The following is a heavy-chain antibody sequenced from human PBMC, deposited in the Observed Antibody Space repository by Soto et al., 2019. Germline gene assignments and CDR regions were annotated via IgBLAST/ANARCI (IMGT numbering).Heavy chain of an antibody. CDR2: ISSSSSYI. CDR1: GFTFSSYS. J-gene: IGHJ4*02. Sequence: GGSLRLSCAASGFTFSSYSMNWVRQAPGKGLEWVSSISSSSSYIYYADSVKGRFTISRDNAKNSLYLQMNSLRAEDTAVYYCASGYDQIIVFSNFDYWGQGTLVTVSS. D-gene: IGHD5-12*01. CDR3: ASGYDQIIVFSNFDY. V-gene: IGHV3-21*01.